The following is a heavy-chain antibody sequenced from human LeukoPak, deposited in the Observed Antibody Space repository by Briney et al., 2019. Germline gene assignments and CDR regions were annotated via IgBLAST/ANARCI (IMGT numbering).Heavy chain of an antibody. CDR3: AKDERTYNWNLVDAFDI. CDR2: IWYDGSNK. J-gene: IGHJ3*02. V-gene: IGHV3-33*06. Sequence: GGSLRLSCAASGFTFSSYGMHWVRQAPGKGLEWVAVIWYDGSNKYYADSVKGRFTISRDNSKNTLYLQMNSLRAEDTAVYYCAKDERTYNWNLVDAFDIWGKGTTVTVSS. D-gene: IGHD1-7*01. CDR1: GFTFSSYG.